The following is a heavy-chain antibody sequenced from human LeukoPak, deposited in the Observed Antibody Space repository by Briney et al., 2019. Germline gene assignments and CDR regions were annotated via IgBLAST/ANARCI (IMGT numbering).Heavy chain of an antibody. CDR2: INHSGST. Sequence: SETLSLTCAVYGGSFSDYYWSWIRQPPGKGLEWIGEINHSGSTNYNPSLKSRVTISVDTSKNQFSLKLSSVTAADTAVYYCARGRAAGTRFYYYGMDVWGQGATVTVSS. D-gene: IGHD6-13*01. CDR1: GGSFSDYY. V-gene: IGHV4-34*01. J-gene: IGHJ6*02. CDR3: ARGRAAGTRFYYYGMDV.